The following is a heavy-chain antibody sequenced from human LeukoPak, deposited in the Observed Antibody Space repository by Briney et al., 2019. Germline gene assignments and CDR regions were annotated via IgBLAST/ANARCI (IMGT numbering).Heavy chain of an antibody. V-gene: IGHV3-7*01. CDR1: EFTFSDYY. Sequence: GGSLRLSCVVSEFTFSDYYMSWIRQAPGKGLEWVANIKQDGSEKYYVDSVEGRFTISRDNDKNSTYLQMNSLRVEDTAVYYCARVGGVSLGYWGQGTLVTVSS. CDR3: ARVGGVSLGY. J-gene: IGHJ4*02. CDR2: IKQDGSEK. D-gene: IGHD3-16*01.